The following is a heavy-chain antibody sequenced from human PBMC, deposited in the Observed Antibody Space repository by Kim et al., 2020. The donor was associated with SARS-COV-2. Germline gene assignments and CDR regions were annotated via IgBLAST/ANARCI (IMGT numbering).Heavy chain of an antibody. CDR2: ISSSSSYI. Sequence: GGSLRLSCAASGFTFSSYSMNWVRQAPGKGLEWVSSISSSSSYIYYADSVKGRFTISRDNAKNSLYLQMNSLRAEDTAVYYCARAQYCGGDCSLWDAFDIWGRGTMVTVSS. CDR1: GFTFSSYS. CDR3: ARAQYCGGDCSLWDAFDI. V-gene: IGHV3-21*01. J-gene: IGHJ3*02. D-gene: IGHD2-21*01.